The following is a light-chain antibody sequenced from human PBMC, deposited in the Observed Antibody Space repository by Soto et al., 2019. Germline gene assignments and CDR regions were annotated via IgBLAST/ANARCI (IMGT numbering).Light chain of an antibody. CDR3: QHYNSYSEA. J-gene: IGKJ1*01. Sequence: DIQVTQSPSSVSASVGDRVTITCRASQDIAAYLAWYQHKPGRAPELLIHAASSLHTGVPSRFSGSGSGTEFTLTISSLQPDDFATYYCQHYNSYSEAFGQGTKAAIK. V-gene: IGKV1-16*01. CDR2: AAS. CDR1: QDIAAY.